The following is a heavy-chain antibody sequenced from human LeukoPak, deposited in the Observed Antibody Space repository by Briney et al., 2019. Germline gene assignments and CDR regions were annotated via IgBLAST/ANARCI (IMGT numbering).Heavy chain of an antibody. J-gene: IGHJ5*02. D-gene: IGHD1-26*01. CDR2: ISGSGGST. CDR1: GFTFSSYA. V-gene: IGHV3-23*01. Sequence: GGSLRLSCAASGFTFSSYAMSWVRQAPGKGLEWVSAISGSGGSTYYADSVKGWFTISRDNSKNTLYLQMNSLRAEDTAVYYCATRVGATRPHWFDPWGQGTLVTVSS. CDR3: ATRVGATRPHWFDP.